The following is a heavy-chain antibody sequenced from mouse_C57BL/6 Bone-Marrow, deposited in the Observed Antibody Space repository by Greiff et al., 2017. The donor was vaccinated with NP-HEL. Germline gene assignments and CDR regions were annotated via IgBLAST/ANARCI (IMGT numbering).Heavy chain of an antibody. D-gene: IGHD2-5*01. V-gene: IGHV1-74*01. J-gene: IGHJ2*01. CDR2: IHPSDSDT. Sequence: QVQLKQPGAELVKPGASVKVSCKASGYTFTSYWMHWVKQRPGQGLEWIGRIHPSDSDTNYNQKFKGKATLTVDKSSSTAYMQLSSLTSEDSAVYYCAIKDYYSNYVYYFDYWGQGTTLTVSS. CDR3: AIKDYYSNYVYYFDY. CDR1: GYTFTSYW.